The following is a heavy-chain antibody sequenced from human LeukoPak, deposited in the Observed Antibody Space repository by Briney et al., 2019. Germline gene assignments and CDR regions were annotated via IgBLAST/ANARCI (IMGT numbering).Heavy chain of an antibody. V-gene: IGHV3-7*01. Sequence: RGGSLRLSCAASGFTFSSYWMSWVRQAPGKGLEWVANIKQDGSEKYYVDSVKGRFTISRDNAKNSLYLQMNSLRAEDTAVYYCAKDYRLNTAMVRSPSDYYYYYYMDVWGKGTTVTISS. J-gene: IGHJ6*03. CDR1: GFTFSSYW. CDR3: AKDYRLNTAMVRSPSDYYYYYYMDV. CDR2: IKQDGSEK. D-gene: IGHD5-18*01.